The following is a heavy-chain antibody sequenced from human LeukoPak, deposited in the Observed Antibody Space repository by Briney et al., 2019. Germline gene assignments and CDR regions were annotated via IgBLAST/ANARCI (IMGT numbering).Heavy chain of an antibody. CDR3: ARQGYCSGGSCYSIPLKYFDL. CDR2: IYHSGST. J-gene: IGHJ2*01. D-gene: IGHD2-15*01. CDR1: GGSISSGGYY. V-gene: IGHV4-30-2*01. Sequence: SETLSLTCTVSGGSISSGGYYWSWIRQPPGKGLEWIGYIYHSGSTYYNPSLKSRVTISVDRSKNQFSLKLSSVTAADTAVYYCARQGYCSGGSCYSIPLKYFDLWGRGTLVTVSS.